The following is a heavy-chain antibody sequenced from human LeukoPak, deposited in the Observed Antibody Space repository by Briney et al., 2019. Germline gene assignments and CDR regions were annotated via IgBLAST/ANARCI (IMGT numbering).Heavy chain of an antibody. CDR3: TRAPGTGPLTVTWSGPFDI. D-gene: IGHD3-3*01. Sequence: GGSLRLSCAASGFSFSYYSMNWVRQAPGEGLEWVSSISSSGSYIYYADSVKGRFTVSRDNAKTSMYLQMKSLRAEDTAVYYCTRAPGTGPLTVTWSGPFDIWGQGTVVTVSS. V-gene: IGHV3-21*06. J-gene: IGHJ3*02. CDR1: GFSFSYYS. CDR2: ISSSGSYI.